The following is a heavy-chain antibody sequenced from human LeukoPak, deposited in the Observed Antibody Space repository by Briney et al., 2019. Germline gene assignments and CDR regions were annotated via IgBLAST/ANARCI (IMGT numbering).Heavy chain of an antibody. V-gene: IGHV3-7*01. J-gene: IGHJ4*02. CDR2: IKQDGSEK. D-gene: IGHD5-12*01. CDR1: GFTFSSHW. Sequence: PGGSLRLSCAASGFTFSSHWMSWVRQAPGKGLEWVANIKQDGSEKNYVDSVKGRFTISRDNAKNSLDLQMNSLRGEDTAVYYCARAGGYASSWAYWGQGTLVTVSS. CDR3: ARAGGYASSWAY.